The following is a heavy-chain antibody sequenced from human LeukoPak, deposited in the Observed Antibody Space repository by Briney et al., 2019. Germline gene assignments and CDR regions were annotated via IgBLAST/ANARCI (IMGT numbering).Heavy chain of an antibody. D-gene: IGHD3-10*02. CDR3: ARSLRVRGVPDYMDV. V-gene: IGHV3-53*01. Sequence: HPGGSLRLSCAASGFTVSSNYMTWVRQVPGKGLEWVSVIHKNAITYYADTVKGRFTISRDNSKNMLYLQMNSLRAEDTAVYYCARSLRVRGVPDYMDVWGKGTTVIISS. CDR2: IHKNAIT. CDR1: GFTVSSNY. J-gene: IGHJ6*03.